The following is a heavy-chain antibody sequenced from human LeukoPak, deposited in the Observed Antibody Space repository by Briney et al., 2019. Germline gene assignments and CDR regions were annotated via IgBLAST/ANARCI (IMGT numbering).Heavy chain of an antibody. J-gene: IGHJ4*02. D-gene: IGHD6-19*01. CDR2: IYYSGST. Sequence: SETLSLTCTVSGGSISSRNYYWGWIRQPPGKGLEWVGSIYYSGSTYYNPSLKSRVTISVDTSKNQFSLKLSSVTAADTAVYYCARGIAVAGKYSLDYWGQGTLVTVSS. CDR1: GGSISSRNYY. V-gene: IGHV4-39*01. CDR3: ARGIAVAGKYSLDY.